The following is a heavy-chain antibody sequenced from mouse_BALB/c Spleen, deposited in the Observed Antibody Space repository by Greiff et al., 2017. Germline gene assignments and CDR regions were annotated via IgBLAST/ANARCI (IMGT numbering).Heavy chain of an antibody. V-gene: IGHV5-17*02. CDR3: AREDYGYYFDY. J-gene: IGHJ2*01. Sequence: EVKLVESGGGLVQPGGSRKLSCAASGFTFSSFGMHWVRPAPEKGLEWVAYISSGSSTIYYADTVKGRFTISRDNPKNTLFLQMTSLRSEDTAMYYCAREDYGYYFDYWGQGTTLTVSS. CDR2: ISSGSSTI. D-gene: IGHD2-4*01. CDR1: GFTFSSFG.